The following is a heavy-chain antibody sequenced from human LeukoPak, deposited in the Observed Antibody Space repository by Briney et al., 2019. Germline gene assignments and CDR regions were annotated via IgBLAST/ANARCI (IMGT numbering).Heavy chain of an antibody. V-gene: IGHV4-34*01. J-gene: IGHJ4*02. CDR3: ARGVQNDYGDYYVYFDY. Sequence: SETLSLTCAVYGGSFSGYYWSWIRQPPGKGLEWIGEINHSGSTNYNPSLKSRVTISVDTSKNQFSLKLSSATAADTAVYYCARGVQNDYGDYYVYFDYWGQGTLVTVSS. CDR2: INHSGST. CDR1: GGSFSGYY. D-gene: IGHD4-17*01.